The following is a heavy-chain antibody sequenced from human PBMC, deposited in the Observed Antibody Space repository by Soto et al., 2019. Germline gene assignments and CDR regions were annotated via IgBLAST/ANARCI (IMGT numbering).Heavy chain of an antibody. CDR3: ARIYCSSTSCYSRGYCMDV. J-gene: IGHJ6*02. CDR2: IDTSDSYT. Sequence: PGESLKISCKGSGYSFTSYWISWVRQMPGKGLEWMGRIDTSDSYTHYSPPFQGHVTISADKSISTAYLQWSSLKASDTAMYYCARIYCSSTSCYSRGYCMDVWGQGPSVTVSS. D-gene: IGHD2-2*01. V-gene: IGHV5-10-1*01. CDR1: GYSFTSYW.